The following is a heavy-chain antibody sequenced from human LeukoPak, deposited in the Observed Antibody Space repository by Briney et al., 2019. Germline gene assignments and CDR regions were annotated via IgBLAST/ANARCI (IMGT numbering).Heavy chain of an antibody. Sequence: SETLSLTCSVSGGSISSSNYYWGWIRQPPGKGPEWIGSIYYSGSTYYNPSLKSRVTISVDMSKNQFSLRLSSVAAADTARYYCARLIRDHLWENYRCTENAFDIWGQGTMVTVSS. CDR3: ARLIRDHLWENYRCTENAFDI. J-gene: IGHJ3*02. V-gene: IGHV4-39*01. D-gene: IGHD3-16*02. CDR1: GGSISSSNYY. CDR2: IYYSGST.